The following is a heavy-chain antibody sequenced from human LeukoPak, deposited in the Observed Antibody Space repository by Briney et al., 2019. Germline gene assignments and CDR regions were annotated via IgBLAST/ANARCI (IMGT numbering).Heavy chain of an antibody. CDR1: GDIFTGYG. CDR2: ISPYNGNT. Sequence: ASVKVSCKASGDIFTGYGITWVRQAPGQGLEWMGWISPYNGNTNYAQSLQGRVTMTTDTSTSTAYMELRSLRSDDTAVYYCARDGRDSSTWDHYYGMDVWGQGTTVTVSS. D-gene: IGHD6-13*01. CDR3: ARDGRDSSTWDHYYGMDV. J-gene: IGHJ6*02. V-gene: IGHV1-18*01.